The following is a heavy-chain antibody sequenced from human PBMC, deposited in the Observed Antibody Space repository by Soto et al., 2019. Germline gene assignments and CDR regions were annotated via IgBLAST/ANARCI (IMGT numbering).Heavy chain of an antibody. D-gene: IGHD6-19*01. CDR1: GGTFSSYA. V-gene: IGHV1-69*13. CDR3: AQGSGWYHYYYYGMDV. CDR2: IIPIFGTA. J-gene: IGHJ6*02. Sequence: ASVKVSCKASGGTFSSYAISWVRQAPGQGLEWMGGIIPIFGTANYAQKFQGRVTITADESTSTAYMELSSLRSEDMAVYYCAQGSGWYHYYYYGMDVWGQGTTVTVS.